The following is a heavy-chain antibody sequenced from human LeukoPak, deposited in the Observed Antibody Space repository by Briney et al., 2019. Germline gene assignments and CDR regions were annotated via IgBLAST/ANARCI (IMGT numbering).Heavy chain of an antibody. Sequence: GGSLRLSCAASGFTVSSNYMSWVRQAPGKGLEWVSVMYSGGSTYYADSVKGRFTISRDNSKNTLYLQMNSLRAEDTAVYYCARAPTEYYDFWSGYPPGMDVWGKGTTVTVSS. CDR3: ARAPTEYYDFWSGYPPGMDV. CDR2: MYSGGST. J-gene: IGHJ6*03. D-gene: IGHD3-3*01. V-gene: IGHV3-53*01. CDR1: GFTVSSNY.